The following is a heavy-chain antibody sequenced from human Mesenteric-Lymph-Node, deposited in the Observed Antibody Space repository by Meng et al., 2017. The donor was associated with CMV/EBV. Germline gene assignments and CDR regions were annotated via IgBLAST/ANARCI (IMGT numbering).Heavy chain of an antibody. Sequence: GGSLRLSCAASGFTFSGYSMNWVRQAPGKGLEWVSSISSSSRYIYYADSVKGRFTISRDNAKNSLYLQMNSLRTEDTALYYCTRGGSWFDPWGQGTLVTVSS. CDR1: GFTFSGYS. CDR2: ISSSSRYI. D-gene: IGHD3-10*01. J-gene: IGHJ5*02. V-gene: IGHV3-21*01. CDR3: TRGGSWFDP.